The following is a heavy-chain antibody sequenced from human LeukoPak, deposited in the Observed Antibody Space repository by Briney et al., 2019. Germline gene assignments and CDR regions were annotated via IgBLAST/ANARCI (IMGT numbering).Heavy chain of an antibody. CDR3: AGHHPRNTVDF. Sequence: SETLSPTCTVSGGSISSYYWSWIRQPPGKGLEWIAYISDIGSINYNPSLKSRVTISLDTSKNQFSLKLSSVTAADTAVYYCAGHHPRNTVDFWGQGTLVTVSS. CDR1: GGSISSYY. CDR2: ISDIGSI. V-gene: IGHV4-59*08. D-gene: IGHD2/OR15-2a*01. J-gene: IGHJ4*02.